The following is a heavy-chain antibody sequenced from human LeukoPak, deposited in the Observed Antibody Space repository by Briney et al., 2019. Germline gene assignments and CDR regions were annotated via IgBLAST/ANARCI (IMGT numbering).Heavy chain of an antibody. CDR3: ATNTMFRGIHAFDI. J-gene: IGHJ3*02. CDR1: GYRFTSYW. V-gene: IGHV5-51*01. D-gene: IGHD3-10*01. CDR2: IYPGDSNT. Sequence: GESLKISCKGSGYRFTSYWIGWVRQMPGKGLEWMGIIYPGDSNTRYSPSFQGQVTISADKSISTAYLQWSSLKASDSAMYYCATNTMFRGIHAFDIWGQGKMVTVSS.